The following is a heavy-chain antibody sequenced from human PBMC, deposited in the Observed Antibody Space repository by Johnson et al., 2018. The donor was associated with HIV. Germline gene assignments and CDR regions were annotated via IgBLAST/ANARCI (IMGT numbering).Heavy chain of an antibody. D-gene: IGHD2-21*02. CDR2: MSYDGSTT. V-gene: IGHV3-30*18. CDR3: AKVADPYCGGDCYSWLFAFDI. J-gene: IGHJ3*02. CDR1: GFTFTNYG. Sequence: QVQLVESGGGVVQPGRSLRLSCAASGFTFTNYGMHWVHQAPGKGLQWVAVMSYDGSTTYYADSVRGRFTISRDNAKNTLYLQMNSLRPEDTAVYYCAKVADPYCGGDCYSWLFAFDIWGQGTMVTVSS.